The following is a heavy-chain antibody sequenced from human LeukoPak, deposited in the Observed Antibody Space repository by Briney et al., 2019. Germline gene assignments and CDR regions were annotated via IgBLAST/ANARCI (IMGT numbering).Heavy chain of an antibody. J-gene: IGHJ5*01. CDR2: INPTSGST. CDR1: GYTFTSYY. V-gene: IGHV1-46*01. Sequence: ASVKVSCKASGYTFTSYYLHWVRQAPGQGPERMGVINPTSGSTTYALKFQGRVAMTRDTSTTTVYMELRSLRSEDTALFYCVRDRESRLYGSDWYRTRGFDSWGQGTLVIVSS. D-gene: IGHD6-19*01. CDR3: VRDRESRLYGSDWYRTRGFDS.